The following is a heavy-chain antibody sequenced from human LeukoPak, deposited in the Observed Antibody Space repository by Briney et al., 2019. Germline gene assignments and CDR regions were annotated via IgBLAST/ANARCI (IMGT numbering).Heavy chain of an antibody. CDR1: TYTFTYFG. Sequence: GASVKVSRKTSTYTFTYFGLSWVRQAPGQGLEWMGWIRPHNGDTNYAQKFQGRVTLTTDTSTNTVYLELRSLRSDDTAVYFCARDRIFGVASDYYMDVWGKGTPVAVSS. J-gene: IGHJ6*03. D-gene: IGHD3-3*02. CDR3: ARDRIFGVASDYYMDV. V-gene: IGHV1-18*01. CDR2: IRPHNGDT.